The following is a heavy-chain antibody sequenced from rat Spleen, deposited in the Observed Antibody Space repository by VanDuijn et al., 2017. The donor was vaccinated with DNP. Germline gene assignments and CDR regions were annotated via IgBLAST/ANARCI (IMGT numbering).Heavy chain of an antibody. CDR2: ITSSGGST. CDR1: GFTFNKYW. J-gene: IGHJ1*01. V-gene: IGHV5-31*01. D-gene: IGHD1-4*01. CDR3: ARTTRVYWYFDF. Sequence: EVQLVESGGDLVQPGRSLKLSCVASGFTFNKYWMTWIRQVPGKGLEWVAAITSSGGSTYYPDSVKGRFTISRDNAKNTLYLQMNSLRSEDTATYYCARTTRVYWYFDFWGPGTMVTVSS.